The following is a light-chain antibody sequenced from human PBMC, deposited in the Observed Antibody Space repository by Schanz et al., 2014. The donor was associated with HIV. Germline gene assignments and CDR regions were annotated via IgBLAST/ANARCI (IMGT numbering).Light chain of an antibody. CDR1: QSVSDNY. Sequence: ETVLTQSPGSLSLSPGERATLSCRASQSVSDNYLAWYQQRPGQAPRLLIYGASSRATGIPDRFSGGESGTDFTLTISRLEPEDFAVYYCQQYGSSPRTFGQGTKVEIK. J-gene: IGKJ1*01. CDR2: GAS. CDR3: QQYGSSPRT. V-gene: IGKV3-20*01.